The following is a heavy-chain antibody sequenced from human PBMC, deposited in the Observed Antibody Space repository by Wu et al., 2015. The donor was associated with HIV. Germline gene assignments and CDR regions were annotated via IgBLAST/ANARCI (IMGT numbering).Heavy chain of an antibody. J-gene: IGHJ6*02. CDR1: GYPFNQYG. V-gene: IGHV1-18*01. Sequence: QVHLVQSGGEVKKPGASVKVSCKASGYPFNQYGMTWVRQAPGQGLEWMGWITPYNGDTNYGPKVQGRVTITADDSTNTAYMELSSLRSEDTAIYYCAKANRIVVSGIDYYHQYGMDVWGRRDHGHRLL. CDR2: ITPYNGDT. CDR3: AKANRIVVSGIDYYHQYGMDV. D-gene: IGHD3-22*01.